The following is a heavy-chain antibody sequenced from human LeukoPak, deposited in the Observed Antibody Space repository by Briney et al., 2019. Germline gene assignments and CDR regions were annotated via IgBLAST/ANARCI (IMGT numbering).Heavy chain of an antibody. V-gene: IGHV3-23*01. Sequence: GGSLRLSCAASGFTFSSYGMSWVRQAPGKGLEWVSAISGSGGSTYYADSVKGRFTISRDNAKNSLFLQMNSLRVEDTGVYYCARDNDGKDVWGKGTMVTVSS. CDR2: ISGSGGST. CDR1: GFTFSSYG. J-gene: IGHJ6*04. CDR3: ARDNDGKDV. D-gene: IGHD2-8*01.